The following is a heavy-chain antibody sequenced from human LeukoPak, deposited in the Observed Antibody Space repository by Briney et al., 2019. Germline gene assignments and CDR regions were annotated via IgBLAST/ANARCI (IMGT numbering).Heavy chain of an antibody. CDR3: ARYYDSTLSFDY. CDR2: IYYIGSH. Sequence: PSDTLSLTCTVSGDSVSRSSYYWTWIRQPPGKGLEWIGYIYYIGSHNYNPSLKSRLTMSVDTSKNQFSLRLSSVIAADTAVYYCARYYDSTLSFDYWGHGTLVTLSS. J-gene: IGHJ4*01. V-gene: IGHV4-61*01. D-gene: IGHD3-22*01. CDR1: GDSVSRSSYY.